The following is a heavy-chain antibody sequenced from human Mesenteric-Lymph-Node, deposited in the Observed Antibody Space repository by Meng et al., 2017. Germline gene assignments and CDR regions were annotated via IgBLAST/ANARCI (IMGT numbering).Heavy chain of an antibody. D-gene: IGHD1-26*01. CDR3: ATVFVLFSDKGPIAY. CDR2: ISGSGSST. CDR1: GFTFSNYA. J-gene: IGHJ4*02. Sequence: GESLKISCAASGFTFSNYAMSWVRQAPGKGLEWVSAISGSGSSTYYADAVKGRFTISRDNSKNTLYLQMNSLRAEDTAVYYCATVFVLFSDKGPIAYWGQGTLVTVSS. V-gene: IGHV3-23*01.